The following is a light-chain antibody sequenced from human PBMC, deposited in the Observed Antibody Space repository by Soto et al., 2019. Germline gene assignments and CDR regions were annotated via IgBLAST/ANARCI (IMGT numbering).Light chain of an antibody. CDR3: QEYNNWPPMNT. CDR1: QSVSSN. CDR2: GAS. J-gene: IGKJ2*01. V-gene: IGKV3-15*01. Sequence: EIVMTQSPATLSASPGERATLSCTASQSVSSNLAWYQQKPGQAPRLLIYGASTRATGIPARFSGSGSGTDFTLTISSRQSEDFAVYYCQEYNNWPPMNTFGQGAKLEIK.